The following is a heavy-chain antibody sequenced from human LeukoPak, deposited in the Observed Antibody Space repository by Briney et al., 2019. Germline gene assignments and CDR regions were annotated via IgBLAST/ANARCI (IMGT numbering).Heavy chain of an antibody. V-gene: IGHV4-59*01. J-gene: IGHJ4*02. CDR2: IYYSGST. D-gene: IGHD1-26*01. CDR1: GGSISSYY. Sequence: ASETLSLTCTVSGGSISSYYWSWIRQPPGKGLEWIGYIYYSGSTNYNPSLKSRVTISVDTSKNQFSLKLSSVTAADTAVYYCARAQFELLYDWGQGTLVTVSS. CDR3: ARAQFELLYD.